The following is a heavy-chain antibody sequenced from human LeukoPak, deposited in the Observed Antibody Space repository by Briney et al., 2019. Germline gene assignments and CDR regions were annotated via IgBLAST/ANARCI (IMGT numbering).Heavy chain of an antibody. CDR2: IIPIFGTA. CDR3: AKGLHHDYGDYEERGQFDY. CDR1: GGTFSSYA. D-gene: IGHD4-17*01. J-gene: IGHJ4*02. Sequence: GSSVKVSCKASGGTFSSYAISWVRQAPGQGLEWMGGIIPIFGTANYAQKFQGRVTITADESTSTAYMELSSLRSEDTAVYYCAKGLHHDYGDYEERGQFDYWGQGTLVTVSS. V-gene: IGHV1-69*01.